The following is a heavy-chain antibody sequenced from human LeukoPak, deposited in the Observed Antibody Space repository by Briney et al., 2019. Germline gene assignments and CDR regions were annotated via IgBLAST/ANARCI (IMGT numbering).Heavy chain of an antibody. CDR2: INKDGSEK. D-gene: IGHD2-8*02. Sequence: GGSLRLSCVVSRLTFRGYWVRWVRQAPGKGLEWVAAINKDGSEKRYVDSVEGRFTISRDNARNSVYLQMTSLGAEDTAVYYCATYTQHFGAPGGADYWGLGTLVTVSS. J-gene: IGHJ4*02. CDR1: RLTFRGYW. CDR3: ATYTQHFGAPGGADY. V-gene: IGHV3-7*03.